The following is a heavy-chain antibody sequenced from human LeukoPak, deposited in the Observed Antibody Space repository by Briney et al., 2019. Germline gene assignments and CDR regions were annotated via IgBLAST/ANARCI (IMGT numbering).Heavy chain of an antibody. CDR3: ARGDVGDEYYYYYMDV. J-gene: IGHJ6*03. CDR2: IKQDGSEK. Sequence: GGSLRLSCAASGFTFSSYWMSWVRQAPGKGLEWVANIKQDGSEKYYVDSVKGRFTISRDNAKNSLYLQMNSLRAEDTAVYYCARGDVGDEYYYYYMDVWGKGTTVTVSS. D-gene: IGHD2-21*02. CDR1: GFTFSSYW. V-gene: IGHV3-7*01.